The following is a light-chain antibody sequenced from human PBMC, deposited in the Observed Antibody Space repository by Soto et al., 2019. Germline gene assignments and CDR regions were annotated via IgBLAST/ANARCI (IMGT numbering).Light chain of an antibody. V-gene: IGKV1-5*02. Sequence: DIQMTQSPSSLSASVGDRVTIICRASQSIANYLNWYQQKPGTAPKLLIYHASTLESGVPSRFSGSGSGTEFTLTISSLQPDDFATYYCQQYNSYSFGQGTKVDI. CDR2: HAS. J-gene: IGKJ1*01. CDR3: QQYNSYS. CDR1: QSIANY.